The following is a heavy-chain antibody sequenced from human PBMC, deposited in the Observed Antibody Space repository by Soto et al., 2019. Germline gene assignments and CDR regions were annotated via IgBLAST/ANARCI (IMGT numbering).Heavy chain of an antibody. D-gene: IGHD2-2*01. CDR2: IYPGDSDT. CDR1: GYSFTSYW. Sequence: PGESLKISCKGSGYSFTSYWIGWVRQMPGKGLEWMGIIYPGDSDTRYSPSFQGQVTISADKSISTAYLQWSSLKASYTSMYYCARGRYCSSTSCHRQNRFEPWGQGTLVTVSS. CDR3: ARGRYCSSTSCHRQNRFEP. V-gene: IGHV5-51*01. J-gene: IGHJ5*02.